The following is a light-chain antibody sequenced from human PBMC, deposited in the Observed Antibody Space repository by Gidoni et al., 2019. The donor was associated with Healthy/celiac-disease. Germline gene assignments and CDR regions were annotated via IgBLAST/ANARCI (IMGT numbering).Light chain of an antibody. CDR2: DVS. CDR1: SSDVGGYNY. Sequence: QSALTQPASVSGSPGQSITISCTRTSSDVGGYNYVSWYQQHPGKAPKLMIYDVSNRPPGASKRFSGSKSGNTASLTISGLQAEDEADYYCSSYTSSNTLVFGGGTKLTVL. J-gene: IGLJ2*01. CDR3: SSYTSSNTLV. V-gene: IGLV2-14*01.